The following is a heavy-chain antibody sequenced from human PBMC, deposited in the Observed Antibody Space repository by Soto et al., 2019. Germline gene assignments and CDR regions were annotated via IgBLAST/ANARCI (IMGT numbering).Heavy chain of an antibody. V-gene: IGHV4-31*03. Sequence: QVQLQESGPGLVKPSQTLSVTCTVSGGSISSGGYYWSWIRQHPWKGLEWIGYIYHSGSTYYNPSLKSRVTISVDTSKKQFSLKVSSVTAADTAVYCCVREAAGILYWFDPWGQGCLVTVSS. CDR3: VREAAGILYWFDP. CDR2: IYHSGST. J-gene: IGHJ5*02. D-gene: IGHD6-25*01. CDR1: GGSISSGGYY.